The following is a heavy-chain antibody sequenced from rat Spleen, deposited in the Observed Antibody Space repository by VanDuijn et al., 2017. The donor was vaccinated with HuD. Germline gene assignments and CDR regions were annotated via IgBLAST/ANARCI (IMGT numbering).Heavy chain of an antibody. Sequence: QVQLKESGPGLVQPSQTLSLTCTVSGFSLTSAGVSWVRQPPAKGLEWIAAVSSGGNTYYDSTLQSRLSISRDTSKSQVFLKIYSLQTEYTAIYFCTREGHTMDRATYWFAYWGQGTLVTVSS. J-gene: IGHJ3*01. CDR1: GFSLTSAG. V-gene: IGHV2S12*01. D-gene: IGHD1-9*01. CDR3: TREGHTMDRATYWFAY. CDR2: VSSGGNT.